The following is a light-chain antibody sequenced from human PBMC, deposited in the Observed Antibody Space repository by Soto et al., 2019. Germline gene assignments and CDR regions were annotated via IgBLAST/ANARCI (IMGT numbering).Light chain of an antibody. CDR1: QSVNNNY. J-gene: IGKJ1*01. CDR3: QQYGRSPRT. CDR2: GTS. V-gene: IGKV3-20*01. Sequence: ETVLTQSPGTLSLSPGERATLSCRASQSVNNNYLAWYQQKPGQAPRLLIYGTSSRATGISDRFSGSGSGTEFTLTISRLEPVDFAVYYCQQYGRSPRTFGRGTKVEIK.